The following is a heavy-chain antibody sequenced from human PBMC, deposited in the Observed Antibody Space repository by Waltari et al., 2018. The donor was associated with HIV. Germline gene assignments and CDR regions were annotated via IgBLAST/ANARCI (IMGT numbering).Heavy chain of an antibody. CDR1: GGSFSGYY. CDR3: ARGHSNYFDY. Sequence: QVQLQQWGAGLLKPSETLSLTCAVYGGSFSGYYLSWIRQPPGKGLEWIGEINHSGSTNYNPSLKSRVTISVDTSKNQFSLKLSSVTAADTAVYYCARGHSNYFDYWGQGTLVTVSS. CDR2: INHSGST. J-gene: IGHJ4*02. V-gene: IGHV4-34*01.